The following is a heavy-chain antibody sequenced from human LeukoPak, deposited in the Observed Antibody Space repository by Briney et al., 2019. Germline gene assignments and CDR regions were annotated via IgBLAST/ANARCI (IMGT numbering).Heavy chain of an antibody. J-gene: IGHJ4*02. CDR2: INPHSGDT. V-gene: IGHV1-2*02. Sequence: ASVKVSCKASGYTFTGYYMHWVRQAPGQGLEWMGWINPHSGDTNYAQKFQGRVTMTRDTSISTAYMELSRLRSDDTAVYYCARESGTTFAFGDYWGQGTLVTVSS. CDR1: GYTFTGYY. D-gene: IGHD1-7*01. CDR3: ARESGTTFAFGDY.